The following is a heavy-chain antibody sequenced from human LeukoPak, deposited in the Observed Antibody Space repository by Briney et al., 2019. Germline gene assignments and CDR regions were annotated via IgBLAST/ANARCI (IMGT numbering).Heavy chain of an antibody. CDR3: ATPTFCSSTSCRDY. CDR2: ISGSGGST. V-gene: IGHV3-23*01. Sequence: GGSLRLSCAASGFTFGSYAMSWVRQAPGKGLEWASAISGSGGSTYYADSVKGRFTISRDNSKNTLYLQMNSLRAEGTAVYYCATPTFCSSTSCRDYWGQGTLVTVSS. D-gene: IGHD2-2*01. CDR1: GFTFGSYA. J-gene: IGHJ4*02.